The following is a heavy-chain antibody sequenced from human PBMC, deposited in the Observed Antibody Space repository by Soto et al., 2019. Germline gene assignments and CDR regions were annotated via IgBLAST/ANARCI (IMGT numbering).Heavy chain of an antibody. D-gene: IGHD3-3*01. V-gene: IGHV1-46*01. CDR1: GYTFTSYY. Sequence: GASVKVSCKASGYTFTSYYMHWVRQAPGQGLEWMGIINPSGGSTSYAQKFQGRVTMTRDTSTSTVYMELSSLRSEDTAVCYCARVGILEWFWFDPWGQGTLVTVSS. J-gene: IGHJ5*02. CDR2: INPSGGST. CDR3: ARVGILEWFWFDP.